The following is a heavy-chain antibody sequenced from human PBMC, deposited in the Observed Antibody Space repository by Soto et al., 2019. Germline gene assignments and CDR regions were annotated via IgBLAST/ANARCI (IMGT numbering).Heavy chain of an antibody. CDR1: GGTFSSYA. V-gene: IGHV1-69*06. CDR3: ARSQGSSTSLEIYYYYYYGMDV. D-gene: IGHD2-2*01. CDR2: IIPISDTT. J-gene: IGHJ6*02. Sequence: QVQLVQSGAEVKKPGSSVKVSCKASGGTFSSYAISWVRQAPGQGLEWMGGIIPISDTTNYAQKFQGRVTITADKSTSTAYMELSSLRSEDKAVYYCARSQGSSTSLEIYYYYYYGMDVWGQGTTVTVSS.